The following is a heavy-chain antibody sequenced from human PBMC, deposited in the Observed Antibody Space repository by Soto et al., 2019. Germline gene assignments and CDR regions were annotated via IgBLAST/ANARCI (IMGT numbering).Heavy chain of an antibody. CDR3: ARGGGRRPAAINYYYYMDV. Sequence: PSETLSLTCTVSGGSISSYYWSWIRQPPGKGLEWIGYIYYSGSTNYNPSLKSRVTISVDTSKNQFSLKLSSVTAADTAVYYCARGGGRRPAAINYYYYMDVWXKGTTVTVSS. CDR2: IYYSGST. J-gene: IGHJ6*03. V-gene: IGHV4-59*01. D-gene: IGHD2-2*01. CDR1: GGSISSYY.